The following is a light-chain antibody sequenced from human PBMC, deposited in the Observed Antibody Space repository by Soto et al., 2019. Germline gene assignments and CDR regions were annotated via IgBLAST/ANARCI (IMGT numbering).Light chain of an antibody. J-gene: IGKJ1*01. V-gene: IGKV3-15*01. CDR3: QQYNNWPPWT. Sequence: EIVMPQTAATLSVSPGERAILSCRASQSVSSNLAWYQQKPGQAPRLLIYGASTRATGIPARFSGSGSGTEFTLTISSLQSEDFAVYYCQQYNNWPPWTFGQGTKVDI. CDR1: QSVSSN. CDR2: GAS.